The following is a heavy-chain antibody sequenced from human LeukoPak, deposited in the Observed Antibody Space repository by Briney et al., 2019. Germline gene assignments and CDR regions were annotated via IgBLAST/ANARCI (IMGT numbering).Heavy chain of an antibody. CDR2: MNPNSGNT. D-gene: IGHD3-10*01. CDR1: GYTFTSYD. V-gene: IGHV1-8*01. CDR3: ARGGSLLWFGGYYYYGMDV. J-gene: IGHJ6*02. Sequence: ASVKVSCKASGYTFTSYDINWVRQATGQGLEWMGWMNPNSGNTDYAQKFQGRVTMTRNTSISTAYMELSSLRSEDTAVYYCARGGSLLWFGGYYYYGMDVWGQGTTVTVSS.